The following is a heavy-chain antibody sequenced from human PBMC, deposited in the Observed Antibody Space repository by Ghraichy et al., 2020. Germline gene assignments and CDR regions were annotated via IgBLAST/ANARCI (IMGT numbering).Heavy chain of an antibody. Sequence: GGSLRLSCAASGFTFSSYSMNWVRQAPGKRLEWVSSISSSSSYIYYADSVKDRFTISRDNAKNSLYLQMNSLRAEDTAVYYCARDLGVVVAATRYNWFDPWGQGTLVTVSS. V-gene: IGHV3-21*01. CDR3: ARDLGVVVAATRYNWFDP. J-gene: IGHJ5*02. D-gene: IGHD2-15*01. CDR1: GFTFSSYS. CDR2: ISSSSSYI.